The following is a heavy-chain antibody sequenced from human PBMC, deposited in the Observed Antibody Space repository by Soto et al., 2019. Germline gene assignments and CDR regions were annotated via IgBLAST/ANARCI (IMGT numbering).Heavy chain of an antibody. V-gene: IGHV1-2*02. D-gene: IGHD2-15*01. CDR1: GYSFTCYY. J-gene: IGHJ5*02. CDR2: INPNSGGT. Sequence: XSVKVSCNASGYSFTCYYMHWVRQAPGQGVEWMGWINPNSGGTNYAQKFQGRVTMTRDTSISTAYMELSRLRSDDTAVYYCARDLGYCSGGSCFPENWFDHWGQGTLVTVSS. CDR3: ARDLGYCSGGSCFPENWFDH.